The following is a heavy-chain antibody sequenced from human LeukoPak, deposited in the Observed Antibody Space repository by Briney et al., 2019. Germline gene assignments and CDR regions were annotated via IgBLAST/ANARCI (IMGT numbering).Heavy chain of an antibody. Sequence: GGSLRLSCAASGFTFSSYAMNWVRQAPGKGLEWVSGVSGGGHKTHYADSVKGRFTISRDIAKNTLYLQMNSLRAEDTAVYYCARFGWVPPTHFDYWGQGTLVTVSS. D-gene: IGHD3-10*01. CDR3: ARFGWVPPTHFDY. J-gene: IGHJ4*02. V-gene: IGHV3-23*01. CDR1: GFTFSSYA. CDR2: VSGGGHKT.